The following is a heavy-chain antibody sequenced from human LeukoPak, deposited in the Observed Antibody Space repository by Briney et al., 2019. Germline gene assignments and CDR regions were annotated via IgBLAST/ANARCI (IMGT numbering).Heavy chain of an antibody. CDR2: INPNSGDT. V-gene: IGHV1-2*04. D-gene: IGHD3-10*01. Sequence: ASVKVSCKASGYTFTGYYMHWLRQAPGQGLEWMGWINPNSGDTNYAQKFQGWVSMTRDTSISTVYMELSRLRSDDTAVYYCARGPPSIYYGSGSYLDYWGQGTLVTVSS. J-gene: IGHJ4*02. CDR1: GYTFTGYY. CDR3: ARGPPSIYYGSGSYLDY.